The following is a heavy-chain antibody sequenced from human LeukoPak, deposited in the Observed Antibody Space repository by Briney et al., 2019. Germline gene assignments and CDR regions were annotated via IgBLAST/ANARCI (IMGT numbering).Heavy chain of an antibody. CDR2: ISGSGGST. V-gene: IGHV3-23*01. CDR1: GFTVSSNY. D-gene: IGHD3-10*01. Sequence: GGSLRLSCAASGFTVSSNYMSWVRQAPGKGLEWVSGISGSGGSTYYADSVKGRFTISRDNSKNTLYLQMNSLRAEDTAVYYCAKEPPKYYYGSGSYRIHFDYWGQGTLVTVSS. J-gene: IGHJ4*02. CDR3: AKEPPKYYYGSGSYRIHFDY.